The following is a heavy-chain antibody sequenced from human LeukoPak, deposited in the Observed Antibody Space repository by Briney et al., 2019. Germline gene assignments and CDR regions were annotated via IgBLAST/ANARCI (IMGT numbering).Heavy chain of an antibody. CDR1: GGSFRGYY. V-gene: IGHV4-34*01. D-gene: IGHD2-15*01. CDR2: INHSGST. J-gene: IGHJ4*02. Sequence: SETLSLTCAVYGGSFRGYYWSWLRQPPGKGLEWIGEINHSGSTNYNPSLKSRVTISVDTSKNQFSLKLSSVTAADTAVYYCARGGRHYCSGGSCHNLPVGRDYWGQGTLVTVSS. CDR3: ARGGRHYCSGGSCHNLPVGRDY.